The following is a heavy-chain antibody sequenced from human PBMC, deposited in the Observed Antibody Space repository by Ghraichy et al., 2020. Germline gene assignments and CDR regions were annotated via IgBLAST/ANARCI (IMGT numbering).Heavy chain of an antibody. V-gene: IGHV3-7*03. J-gene: IGHJ3*02. D-gene: IGHD2-8*01. CDR2: INRDGSTI. CDR1: GFTLRDYW. Sequence: GGSLRLSCAASGFTLRDYWMTWVRQAPGKGLEWVANINRDGSTIHYVDSVRGRFIISRDNAKNSLFLQMDSLRAEDTAVYFCVRDTTITNNGVYYDSLDIWGQGTMVTVSS. CDR3: VRDTTITNNGVYYDSLDI.